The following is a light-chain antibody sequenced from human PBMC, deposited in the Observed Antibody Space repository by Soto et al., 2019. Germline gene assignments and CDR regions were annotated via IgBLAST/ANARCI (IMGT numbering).Light chain of an antibody. CDR2: AAS. CDR3: QQRHSTPWT. CDR1: QSISSY. J-gene: IGKJ1*01. Sequence: IPMTQSPASLAAFVGDRGSITCRASQSISSYLNWYQQKPGKAPKLLIYAASSLQSGVPSRFSGSGSGTDFTLTISSLQPQDFATYYCQQRHSTPWTFGQGTKVDIK. V-gene: IGKV1-39*01.